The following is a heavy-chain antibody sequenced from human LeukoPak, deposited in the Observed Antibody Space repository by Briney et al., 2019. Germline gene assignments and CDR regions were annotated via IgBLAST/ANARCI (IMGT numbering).Heavy chain of an antibody. CDR1: GDSITSGDYY. Sequence: SETLSLTCTVSGDSITSGDYYWSWIRQPPGKGLEWIGYIYYSGIAYYHPSLKSRVSISVETSKNRFSLNLNFVTAADTGVYFCARAVQASLQPRFDPWGQGTLVTVSS. CDR2: IYYSGIA. CDR3: ARAVQASLQPRFDP. J-gene: IGHJ5*02. D-gene: IGHD1-1*01. V-gene: IGHV4-30-4*08.